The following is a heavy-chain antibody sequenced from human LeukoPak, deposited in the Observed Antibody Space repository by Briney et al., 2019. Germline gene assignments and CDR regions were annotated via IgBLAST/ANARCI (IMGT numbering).Heavy chain of an antibody. V-gene: IGHV4-30-4*08. CDR2: IYYSGST. J-gene: IGHJ4*02. CDR3: ARAPSNSMVRGATHIPYDY. CDR1: GGSISSGDYY. Sequence: SQTLSLTCTVSGGSISSGDYYWSWIRQPPGKGLEWIGYIYYSGSTYYNPSLKSRVTISADTSKNQFSLKLSSVTAADTAVYYCARAPSNSMVRGATHIPYDYWGQGTLVTVSS. D-gene: IGHD3-10*01.